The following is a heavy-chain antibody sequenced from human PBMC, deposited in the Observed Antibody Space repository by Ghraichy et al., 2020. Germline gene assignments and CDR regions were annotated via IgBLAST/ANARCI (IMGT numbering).Heavy chain of an antibody. CDR1: GFTFSDYY. D-gene: IGHD2/OR15-2a*01. V-gene: IGHV3-11*01. CDR3: ARDISTDY. J-gene: IGHJ4*02. Sequence: LSLTCAASGFTFSDYYMNWIRQAPGKGLEWVSYISSSGNTRYYADSLKGRFTISRDNAKNSLYLQMNSLRAEDTAVYYCARDISTDYWGQGTLVTVSS. CDR2: ISSSGNTR.